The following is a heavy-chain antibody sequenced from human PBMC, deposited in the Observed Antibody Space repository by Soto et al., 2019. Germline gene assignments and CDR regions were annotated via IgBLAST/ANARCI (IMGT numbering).Heavy chain of an antibody. V-gene: IGHV4-61*01. J-gene: IGHJ6*02. CDR2: IYYSGST. Sequence: PSETLSLTCTVSGGSVSGGSYYWSWIRQPPGKGLEWIGYIYYSGSTNYNPSLKSRVTISVDTSKNQFSLKLSSVTAADTAVYYCPRDQGHWDGQTYYYYGMDVWDQGTTVAVSS. D-gene: IGHD1-26*01. CDR3: PRDQGHWDGQTYYYYGMDV. CDR1: GGSVSGGSYY.